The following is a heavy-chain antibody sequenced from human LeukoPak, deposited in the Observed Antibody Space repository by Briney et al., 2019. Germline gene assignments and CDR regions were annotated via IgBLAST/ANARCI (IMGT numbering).Heavy chain of an antibody. V-gene: IGHV5-51*01. J-gene: IGHJ4*02. D-gene: IGHD4-17*01. CDR2: IYPGDSDT. CDR3: ARNPADYGDSIPTYFDY. Sequence: GESLKISCKGSGYSFTSYWIGWVRQMPGKGLEWMGIIYPGDSDTKYSPSFQGQVTISADKSISTAYLQWSSLKASDTAMYYCARNPADYGDSIPTYFDYWGQGTLVTVSS. CDR1: GYSFTSYW.